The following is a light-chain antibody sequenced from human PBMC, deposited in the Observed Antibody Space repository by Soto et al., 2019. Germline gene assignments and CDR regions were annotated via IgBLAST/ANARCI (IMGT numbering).Light chain of an antibody. CDR2: DAS. V-gene: IGKV1-33*01. CDR1: QDISNY. Sequence: DIQMTQSPSSLSTSVGDRVTITCPASQDISNYLNWYQLKPGIPPRLLISDASNLETGVPSRFRGSGSGTDFTFTISNLQPEDFATYYCQQYETLPLSFGPGTKVDV. CDR3: QQYETLPLS. J-gene: IGKJ3*01.